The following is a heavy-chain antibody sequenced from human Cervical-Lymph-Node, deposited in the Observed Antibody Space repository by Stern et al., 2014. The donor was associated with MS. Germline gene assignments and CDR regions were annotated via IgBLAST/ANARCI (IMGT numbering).Heavy chain of an antibody. V-gene: IGHV4-4*02. CDR3: ASETPFDDNGDFRSPYFDN. CDR1: GGSIGSGPW. D-gene: IGHD4-17*01. Sequence: QVQLQESGPGLVKPSGTLSLTCVVSGGSIGSGPWWSWVRQPAGKGLEWIGEISPYGDANYNPSLKSRVSISVSKSENHFSLKLTSGTAADTAVYYCASETPFDDNGDFRSPYFDNWGQGTLVTVSS. J-gene: IGHJ4*02. CDR2: ISPYGDA.